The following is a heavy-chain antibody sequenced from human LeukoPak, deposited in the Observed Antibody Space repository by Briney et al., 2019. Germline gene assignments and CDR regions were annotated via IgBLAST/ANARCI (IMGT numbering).Heavy chain of an antibody. V-gene: IGHV3-20*04. J-gene: IGHJ4*02. CDR2: INWNGGST. CDR1: GFTFDDYD. Sequence: GGSLRLSCAASGFTFDDYDMSWVRQAPGKGLEWVSGINWNGGSTGYADSVKGRFTISRDNAKNSLYLQMNSLRAEDTAFYYCARKYSYDRAGNFDYWGQGTLVTVSS. CDR3: ARKYSYDRAGNFDY. D-gene: IGHD5-18*01.